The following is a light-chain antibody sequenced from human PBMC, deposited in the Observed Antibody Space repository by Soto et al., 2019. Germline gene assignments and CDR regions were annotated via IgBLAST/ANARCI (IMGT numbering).Light chain of an antibody. J-gene: IGKJ1*01. Sequence: DIVMTQSPDSLAVSLGERATINCKSSQSVLYSPNNKNYLAWYQQKPGQPPKLLVYWASTRESVVPDRFSGSGSEKDFPLTINSLQAEDVAVYYCQQYINAPQTFGQGTKVEIK. CDR2: WAS. V-gene: IGKV4-1*01. CDR3: QQYINAPQT. CDR1: QSVLYSPNNKNY.